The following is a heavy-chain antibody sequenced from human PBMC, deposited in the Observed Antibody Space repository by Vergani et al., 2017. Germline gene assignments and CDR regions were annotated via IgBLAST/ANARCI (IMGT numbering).Heavy chain of an antibody. CDR1: GFTFSSYA. V-gene: IGHV3-23*01. Sequence: EVQLLESGGGLVQPGGSLRLSCAASGFTFSSYAMSWVRQAPGKGLEWVSAISGSGGSTYSAYSVKGRFTIARDNSKNTLYLQMNSLRAEDTAVYYCAKEPTVAGTVTLSRLDDYWGQGTLVTVSS. D-gene: IGHD6-19*01. J-gene: IGHJ4*02. CDR2: ISGSGGST. CDR3: AKEPTVAGTVTLSRLDDY.